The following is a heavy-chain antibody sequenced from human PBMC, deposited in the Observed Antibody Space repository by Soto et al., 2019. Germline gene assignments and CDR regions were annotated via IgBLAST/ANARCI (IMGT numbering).Heavy chain of an antibody. CDR2: ISTDGTT. D-gene: IGHD2-15*01. Sequence: PGGSLRRSCAASGCTFSDYEMNWVRQAPGEGLDWVSYISTDGTTYYADSVKGRFTISRDNVRNSLFLHMNSLRDADTAVYYCASGARYCGGGNCYTPFDFWGQGPLVTVSS. CDR3: ASGARYCGGGNCYTPFDF. J-gene: IGHJ4*02. V-gene: IGHV3-48*03. CDR1: GCTFSDYE.